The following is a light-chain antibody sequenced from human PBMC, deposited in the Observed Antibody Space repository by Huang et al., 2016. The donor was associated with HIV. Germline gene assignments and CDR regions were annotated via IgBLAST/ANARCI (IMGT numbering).Light chain of an antibody. V-gene: IGKV3-11*01. CDR2: DAS. CDR3: QQRSNRTPTT. Sequence: EIILTQSPATLSLSPGERATLSCRASQSVGSYLAWYQQKPGQAPRLLIYDASSRATGIPARFSGGGSGTDFTLTIRGLEPEDFAVYFCQQRSNRTPTTFGQGTKVE. J-gene: IGKJ1*01. CDR1: QSVGSY.